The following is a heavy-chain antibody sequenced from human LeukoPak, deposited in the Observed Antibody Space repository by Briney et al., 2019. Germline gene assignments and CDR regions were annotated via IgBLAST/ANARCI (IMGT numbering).Heavy chain of an antibody. J-gene: IGHJ4*02. CDR2: IRRKAYGGTT. V-gene: IGHV3-49*04. CDR1: GFTSGDYA. CDR3: TREGRSEYYYDSSGYLYFDY. D-gene: IGHD3-22*01. Sequence: PGGSLRLSCTASGFTSGDYAMSWVRQAPGKGREWVGFIRRKAYGGTTEYAASVKGRFTISRDDSKSMVDRQMNSLKTEDTAVYYCTREGRSEYYYDSSGYLYFDYWGQGTLVTVSS.